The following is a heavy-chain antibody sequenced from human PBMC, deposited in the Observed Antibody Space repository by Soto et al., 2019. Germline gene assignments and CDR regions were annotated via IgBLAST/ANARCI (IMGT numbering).Heavy chain of an antibody. CDR2: ITPGNGNR. D-gene: IGHD6-13*01. Sequence: ASAEFSCKSSVESFMSYNIHCVRQDPGQRLEWMAWITPGNGNRKYSKKFQGRVTITRDTSASTAYMELSSLTSEDTAVYFCARGFGSSWFDYWGQGTPVTVSS. CDR3: ARGFGSSWFDY. J-gene: IGHJ4*02. CDR1: VESFMSYN. V-gene: IGHV1-3*01.